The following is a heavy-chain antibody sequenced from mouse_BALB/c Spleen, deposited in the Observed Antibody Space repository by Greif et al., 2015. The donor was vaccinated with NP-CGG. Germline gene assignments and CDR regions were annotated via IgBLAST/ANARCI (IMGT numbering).Heavy chain of an antibody. J-gene: IGHJ4*01. V-gene: IGHV3-8*02. CDR3: ASYYYNYYPMEN. CDR2: ISYSGST. D-gene: IGHD1-3*01. Sequence: EVKLMESGPRLVKPSQTLSLTCSVTGDSITSGYWNWIRKFPGNKLEYMGYISYSGSTYYNPSLKSRISITRDTSKNXCCLQLNSMATENTAAYNCASYYYNYYPMENWGQGTSVSFA. CDR1: GDSITSGY.